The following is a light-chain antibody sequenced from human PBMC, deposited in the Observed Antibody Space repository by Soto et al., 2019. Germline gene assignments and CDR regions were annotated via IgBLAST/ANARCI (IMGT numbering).Light chain of an antibody. CDR1: QRVSSAY. J-gene: IGKJ1*01. V-gene: IGKV3-20*01. Sequence: EVVLTQSPGTLSLSPGEGATLSCRASQRVSSAYLAWYQQKPGQAPRLLIYGASTRASDIPDRFSGSGSGADFPLTISRLEPEDSAVYYCQHYGSSRTFGQETKVEIK. CDR2: GAS. CDR3: QHYGSSRT.